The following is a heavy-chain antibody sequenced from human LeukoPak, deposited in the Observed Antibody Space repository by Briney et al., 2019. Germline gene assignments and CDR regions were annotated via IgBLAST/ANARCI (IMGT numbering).Heavy chain of an antibody. V-gene: IGHV1-2*02. CDR2: INPNSGGT. J-gene: IGHJ4*02. D-gene: IGHD3-10*01. CDR3: ARARITMVRGVIIYHFAY. CDR1: GYTFTGYY. Sequence: RASVKVSCKASGYTFTGYYMHWVRQAPGQGLEWMGWINPNSGGTNYAQKFQGRVTMTRDTSISTAYMELSRLRSDDTAVYYCARARITMVRGVIIYHFAYWSQGTLLTV.